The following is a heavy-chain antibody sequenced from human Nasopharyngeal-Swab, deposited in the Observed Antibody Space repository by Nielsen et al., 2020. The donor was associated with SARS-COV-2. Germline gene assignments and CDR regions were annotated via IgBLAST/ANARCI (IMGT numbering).Heavy chain of an antibody. D-gene: IGHD6-19*01. CDR1: GFTFSSYA. J-gene: IGHJ4*02. Sequence: GESPKISCAASGFTFSSYAMSWVRQAPGKGLEWVSVIYSGGSSTYYADSVKGRFTISRDNSKNTLYLQMNSLRAEDTAVYYCAKVGYSSGWTGGYFDYWGQGTLVTVSS. V-gene: IGHV3-23*03. CDR2: IYSGGSST. CDR3: AKVGYSSGWTGGYFDY.